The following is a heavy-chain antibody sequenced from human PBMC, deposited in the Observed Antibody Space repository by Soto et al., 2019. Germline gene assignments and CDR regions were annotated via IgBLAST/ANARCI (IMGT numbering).Heavy chain of an antibody. CDR3: ARGYYDFWSGYAYGMDV. D-gene: IGHD3-3*01. CDR1: GGSISSYY. V-gene: IGHV4-59*01. Sequence: PSETLSLTCTVSGGSISSYYWSWIRQPPGKGLEWIGYIYYSGSTNYNPSLKSRVTISVDTSKNQFSLKLSSVTAADTAVYYCARGYYDFWSGYAYGMDVWGQGTTVTVSS. J-gene: IGHJ6*02. CDR2: IYYSGST.